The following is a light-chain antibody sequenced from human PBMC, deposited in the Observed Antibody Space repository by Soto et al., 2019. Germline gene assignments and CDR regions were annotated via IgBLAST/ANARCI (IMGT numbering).Light chain of an antibody. CDR2: DAS. CDR1: QSMSSY. V-gene: IGKV3-11*01. CDR3: QQRSNWPPE. Sequence: EIVLTQSPATLALSPGERATLSCGASQSMSSYLAWYQQKPGQAPRLLIYDASNRATGIPARFSGSGSGTDFTLTISSLEPEDFAVYYCQQRSNWPPEFGPGTKVDI. J-gene: IGKJ3*01.